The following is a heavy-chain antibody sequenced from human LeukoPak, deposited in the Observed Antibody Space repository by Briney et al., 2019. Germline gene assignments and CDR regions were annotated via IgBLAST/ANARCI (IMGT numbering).Heavy chain of an antibody. CDR3: AKVLTAMVFDYFDY. CDR1: GFTFSSYA. Sequence: HPGGSLRLSCAASGFTFSSYAMSWVRQAPGKGLEWVSAISGSGGSTYYADSVKGRFTIPRDNSKNTLYLQMNSLRAEDTAVYYCAKVLTAMVFDYFDYWGQGTLVTVSS. J-gene: IGHJ4*02. CDR2: ISGSGGST. V-gene: IGHV3-23*01. D-gene: IGHD5-18*01.